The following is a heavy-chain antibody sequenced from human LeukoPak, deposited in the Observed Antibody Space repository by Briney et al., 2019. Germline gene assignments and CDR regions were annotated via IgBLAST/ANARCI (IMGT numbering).Heavy chain of an antibody. J-gene: IGHJ6*02. D-gene: IGHD3-9*01. Sequence: GGSLRLSCAASGFTFSSYVMQWVRQAPGKGLEWVSFISHDESNKYYADSVKGRFTISRDNSKNTLYLQMNSLRAEDTADYYCAKGRFDFTYYGLDVWGHGTTVTVSS. CDR2: ISHDESNK. V-gene: IGHV3-30*18. CDR1: GFTFSSYV. CDR3: AKGRFDFTYYGLDV.